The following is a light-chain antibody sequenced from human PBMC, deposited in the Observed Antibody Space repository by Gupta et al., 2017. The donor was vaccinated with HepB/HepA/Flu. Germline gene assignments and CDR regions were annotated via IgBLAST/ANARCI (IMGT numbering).Light chain of an antibody. Sequence: IVMTQSPASLSVSPGERATLSCRASQSVYSSLAWYQQKPGQAPRLLIYGASTRATGIPARFSGSGSGTEFTLTISSRQSEDFAVYCCQHKNIRPITFGRGTKVDIK. V-gene: IGKV3-15*01. J-gene: IGKJ4*01. CDR1: QSVYSS. CDR3: QHKNIRPIT. CDR2: GAS.